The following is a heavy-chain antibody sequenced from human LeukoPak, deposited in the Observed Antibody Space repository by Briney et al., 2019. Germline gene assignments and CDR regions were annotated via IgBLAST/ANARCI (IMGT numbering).Heavy chain of an antibody. CDR1: GGSISSHY. V-gene: IGHV4-59*11. CDR2: IYYSGST. J-gene: IGHJ5*02. D-gene: IGHD1-26*01. Sequence: SETLSLTCTVSGGSISSHYWSWIRQPPGKGLEWIGYIYYSGSTNYNPSLKSRVTISVDTSKNQFSLKLSSVTAADTAVYYCARDESTLVGNWFDPWGQGTLVTVSS. CDR3: ARDESTLVGNWFDP.